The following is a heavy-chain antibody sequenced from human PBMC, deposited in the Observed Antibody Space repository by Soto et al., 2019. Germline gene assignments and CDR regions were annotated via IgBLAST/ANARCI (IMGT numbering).Heavy chain of an antibody. J-gene: IGHJ6*02. CDR2: MNPNSGNT. CDR3: ARGGSSWYGNYYYGMDV. D-gene: IGHD6-13*01. CDR1: GYTFTSYD. Sequence: QVQLVQSGAEVKKPGASVKVSCKASGYTFTSYDINWVRQATGQGLEWMGWMNPNSGNTGYAQKVQGRVTMTRNTSISTAYMELSSLRSEDTAVYYCARGGSSWYGNYYYGMDVWGQGTTVTVSS. V-gene: IGHV1-8*01.